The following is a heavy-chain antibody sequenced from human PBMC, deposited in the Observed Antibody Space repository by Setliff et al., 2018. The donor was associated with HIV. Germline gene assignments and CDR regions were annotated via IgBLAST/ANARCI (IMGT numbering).Heavy chain of an antibody. D-gene: IGHD5-18*01. CDR2: IHHSGST. V-gene: IGHV4-38-2*01. CDR3: ARTLRAAAMGYFDY. Sequence: PSETLSLTCAVSGYSISSGYYWGWIRQPPGKGLEWIGSIHHSGSTYNNPSLKSRVTISVDTSKNQSSLKLTSVTAADTAVYYCARTLRAAAMGYFDYWGQGTLVTVSS. J-gene: IGHJ4*02. CDR1: GYSISSGYY.